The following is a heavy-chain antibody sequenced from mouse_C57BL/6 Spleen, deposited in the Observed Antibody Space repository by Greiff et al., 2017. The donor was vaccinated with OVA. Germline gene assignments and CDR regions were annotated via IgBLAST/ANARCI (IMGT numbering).Heavy chain of an antibody. CDR3: ARRGITGTRAMDY. CDR2: IDPSDSET. Sequence: QVQLKQPGAELVRPGSSVKLSCKASGYTFTSYWMHWVKQRPIQGLEWIGNIDPSDSETHYNQKFKDKATLTVDKSSSTAYMQLSSLTSEDSAVYYCARRGITGTRAMDYWGQGTSVTVSS. D-gene: IGHD4-1*01. CDR1: GYTFTSYW. V-gene: IGHV1-52*01. J-gene: IGHJ4*01.